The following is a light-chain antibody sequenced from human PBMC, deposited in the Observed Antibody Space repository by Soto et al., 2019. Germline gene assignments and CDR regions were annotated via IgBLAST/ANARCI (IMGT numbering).Light chain of an antibody. CDR2: DAS. CDR3: QQRSNWPLT. V-gene: IGKV3-11*01. CDR1: QSVSSY. J-gene: IGKJ4*01. Sequence: EIVLTQCPATLSLSPGERATLSCRASQSVSSYVAWYQQKPGQAPRILINDASNRATGIPARFSGSGSGTDFTITISSLEPEDFAVYYCQQRSNWPLTFGGGTKVEIK.